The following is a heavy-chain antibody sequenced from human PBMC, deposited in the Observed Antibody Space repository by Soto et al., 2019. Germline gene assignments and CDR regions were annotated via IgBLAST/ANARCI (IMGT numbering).Heavy chain of an antibody. J-gene: IGHJ4*02. CDR1: GFTFSSYS. V-gene: IGHV3-48*01. CDR3: ARSQSSTKRGYFDY. D-gene: IGHD1-1*01. Sequence: GGSLRLSCAASGFTFSSYSMNWVRQAPGKGLEWVSYISSSSSTIYYADSVKGRFTISRDNAKNSLYLQMNSLRAEDTDVYYCARSQSSTKRGYFDYWGQGTLVTVSS. CDR2: ISSSSSTI.